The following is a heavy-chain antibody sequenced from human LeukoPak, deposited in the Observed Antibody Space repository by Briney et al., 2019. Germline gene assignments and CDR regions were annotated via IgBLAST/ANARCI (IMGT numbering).Heavy chain of an antibody. Sequence: SQTLSLTCAISGDSVSSNSAAWNWIRQSPSRGLEWLGRTYDRSKWSNNYAVSMKSRITINPDTSKNQFSLQLNSVTPEDTAVYYCARGLYDSSWYYLDYWGQGTLVTVSS. CDR1: GDSVSSNSAA. J-gene: IGHJ4*02. CDR2: TYDRSKWSN. V-gene: IGHV6-1*01. CDR3: ARGLYDSSWYYLDY. D-gene: IGHD6-13*01.